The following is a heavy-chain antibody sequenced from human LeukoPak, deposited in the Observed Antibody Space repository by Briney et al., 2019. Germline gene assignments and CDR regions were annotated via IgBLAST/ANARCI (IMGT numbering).Heavy chain of an antibody. CDR1: GYTFTVYY. V-gene: IGHV1-2*06. Sequence: ASVKVSCKASGYTFTVYYIHWVRQAPGQGLEWMGRIIPGSGGTNYAQKFQGRVTMTRDTSINTAYMELSRLTSYDTAVYYCARENYGVPWGQGTLVTVSS. J-gene: IGHJ5*02. CDR2: IIPGSGGT. D-gene: IGHD4-17*01. CDR3: ARENYGVP.